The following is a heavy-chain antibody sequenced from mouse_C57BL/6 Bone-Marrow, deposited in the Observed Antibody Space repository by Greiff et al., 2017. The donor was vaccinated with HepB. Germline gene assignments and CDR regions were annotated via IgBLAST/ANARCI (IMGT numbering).Heavy chain of an antibody. CDR1: GYSITSGYY. J-gene: IGHJ3*01. CDR3: ARAYDGYYLAWFSY. V-gene: IGHV3-6*01. D-gene: IGHD2-3*01. CDR2: ISYDGSN. Sequence: EVKLVESGPGLVKPSQSLSLTCSVTGYSITSGYYWNWIRQFPGNKLEWMGYISYDGSNNYNPSLKNRISITLDTSKNQFFLKLNSVTTEDTATYYCARAYDGYYLAWFSYWGQGTLVTVSA.